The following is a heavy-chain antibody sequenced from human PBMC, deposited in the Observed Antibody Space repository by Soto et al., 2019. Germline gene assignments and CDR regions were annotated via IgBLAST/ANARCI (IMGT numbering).Heavy chain of an antibody. J-gene: IGHJ6*02. CDR3: ATGDTAMDVYYYYGMDV. CDR2: IWFDGSNK. CDR1: GFTFSSYG. D-gene: IGHD5-18*01. Sequence: PGGSLRLSCAASGFTFSSYGMHWVRRAPGKGLEWVAVIWFDGSNKYYADSVKGRFTISRDNSKNTLYLQMNSLRAEDTAVYYCATGDTAMDVYYYYGMDVWGQGTTVTVSS. V-gene: IGHV3-33*01.